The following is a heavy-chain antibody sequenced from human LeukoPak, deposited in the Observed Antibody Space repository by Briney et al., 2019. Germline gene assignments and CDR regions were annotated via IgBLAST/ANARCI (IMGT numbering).Heavy chain of an antibody. CDR3: ARTSSSWYNWFDP. CDR2: INQSGST. J-gene: IGHJ5*02. CDR1: SGSFSGYY. V-gene: IGHV4-34*01. D-gene: IGHD6-13*01. Sequence: SETLSLTCAVYSGSFSGYYWSWIRQPPGKGLEWIGEINQSGSTNYNPSLKSRVTISEDTSKNQFSLKLSSVTAADTAVYYCARTSSSWYNWFDPWGQGTLVTVSS.